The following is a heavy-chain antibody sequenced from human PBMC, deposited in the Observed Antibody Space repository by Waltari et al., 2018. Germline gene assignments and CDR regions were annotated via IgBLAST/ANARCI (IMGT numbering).Heavy chain of an antibody. CDR2: STWNSNRL. CDR3: VAIGERPNSYGSVPE. J-gene: IGHJ1*01. Sequence: EVRIVESGGGLVQPGMSLRLSCSASVFTFVYNAFYWVRQRPGKGWEWVSASTWNSNRLIYAGSVRGRFTVSRDNAKKSLYLQRDSLRREDTALYFCVAIGERPNSYGSVPEWGQGTRVIVSS. CDR1: VFTFVYNA. D-gene: IGHD3-10*01. V-gene: IGHV3-9*01.